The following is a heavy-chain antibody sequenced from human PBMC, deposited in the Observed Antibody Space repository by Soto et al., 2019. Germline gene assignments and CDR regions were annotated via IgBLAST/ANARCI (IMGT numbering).Heavy chain of an antibody. D-gene: IGHD1-1*01. CDR1: GFTFSDYY. CDR3: ARDSNWNTPYYYYYGMDV. CDR2: ISSSGSTI. Sequence: GGSLRLSCAASGFTFSDYYMSWIRQAPGRGLEWVSYISSSGSTIYYADSVKGRFTISRDNAKNSLYLQMNSLRAEDTAVYYCARDSNWNTPYYYYYGMDVWGQGTTVTVSS. V-gene: IGHV3-11*01. J-gene: IGHJ6*02.